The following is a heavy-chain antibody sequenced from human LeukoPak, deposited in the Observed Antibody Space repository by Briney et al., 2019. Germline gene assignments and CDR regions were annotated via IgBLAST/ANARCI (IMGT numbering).Heavy chain of an antibody. CDR2: INPNSGGT. CDR1: GYTFTGYY. CDR3: ARDHSTDDFWSVVAYSNWFDP. V-gene: IGHV1-2*02. D-gene: IGHD3-3*01. J-gene: IGHJ5*02. Sequence: ASVKVSCKASGYTFTGYYMHWVRQAPGQGLEWMGWINPNSGGTNYAQKFQGRVTMTRDTSISTAYMELSRLRSDDTAVYYCARDHSTDDFWSVVAYSNWFDPWGQGTLVTVSS.